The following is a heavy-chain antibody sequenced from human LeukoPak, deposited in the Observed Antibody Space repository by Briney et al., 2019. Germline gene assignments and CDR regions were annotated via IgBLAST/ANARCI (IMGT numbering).Heavy chain of an antibody. D-gene: IGHD3-10*01. CDR2: ISSSSYI. CDR3: ARGHGSGSYFQTPFDY. V-gene: IGHV3-21*01. J-gene: IGHJ4*02. CDR1: GFTFSSYS. Sequence: GGSLRLSCAASGFTFSSYSMNWVRQAPGKGLEWVSSISSSSYICYADSVKGRFTISRDNAKNSLYLQMNSLRAEDMALYYCARGHGSGSYFQTPFDYWGQGTLVTVSS.